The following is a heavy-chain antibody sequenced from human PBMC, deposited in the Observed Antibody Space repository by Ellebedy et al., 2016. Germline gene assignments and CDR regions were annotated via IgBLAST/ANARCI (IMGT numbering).Heavy chain of an antibody. CDR3: AKEAITFGGVFDY. J-gene: IGHJ4*02. CDR2: ISWNSGNI. CDR1: GFTFDEYA. Sequence: GGSLRLSCAASGFTFDEYAMHWVRQAPGKGLEWVSGISWNSGNIGYADSVKGRFTISRDNAKNSLYLQMNSLRAEDTALYYCAKEAITFGGVFDYWGQGILVIVSS. V-gene: IGHV3-9*01. D-gene: IGHD3-16*01.